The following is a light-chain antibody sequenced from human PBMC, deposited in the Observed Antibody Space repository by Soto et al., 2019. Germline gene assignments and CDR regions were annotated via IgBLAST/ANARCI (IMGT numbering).Light chain of an antibody. CDR3: QQSYSTPPPWT. CDR2: AAS. J-gene: IGKJ1*01. V-gene: IGKV1-39*01. Sequence: DLQMTQSPSSLSASVGDRVTITCRASQSISRHLNWYQQKPGKAPKLLIYAASSLQSGVPSRFSGSGSGTDFTLTISSLQPEDFATYSCQQSYSTPPPWTFGQGTKVEIK. CDR1: QSISRH.